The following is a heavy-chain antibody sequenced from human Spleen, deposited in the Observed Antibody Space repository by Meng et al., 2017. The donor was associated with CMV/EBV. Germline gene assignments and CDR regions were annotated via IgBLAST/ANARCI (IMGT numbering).Heavy chain of an antibody. Sequence: GGSLRLSCAASGFAFDNYDMSWVRQAPGKGLEWVSLISASAGTTYYADSVKGRFTISRDNSKNMFYLQIHSLRADDTATYYCAKGWYQLPNNFDYWGQGTLVTVSS. CDR1: GFAFDNYD. CDR2: ISASAGTT. J-gene: IGHJ4*02. CDR3: AKGWYQLPNNFDY. V-gene: IGHV3-23*03. D-gene: IGHD4/OR15-4a*01.